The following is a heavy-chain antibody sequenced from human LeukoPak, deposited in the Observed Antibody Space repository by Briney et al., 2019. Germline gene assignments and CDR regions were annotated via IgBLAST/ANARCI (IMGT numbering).Heavy chain of an antibody. CDR1: GFTFSSYA. Sequence: GGSLRLSCAASGFTFSSYAMSWVRQAPGKGLEWVSAISGSGGSTYYADSVKGRFTISRDNSKNTLYLQMNSLRAEDTAVYYCARPSEDYYDSSGLDYWGQGTLVTVSS. J-gene: IGHJ4*02. D-gene: IGHD3-22*01. V-gene: IGHV3-23*01. CDR2: ISGSGGST. CDR3: ARPSEDYYDSSGLDY.